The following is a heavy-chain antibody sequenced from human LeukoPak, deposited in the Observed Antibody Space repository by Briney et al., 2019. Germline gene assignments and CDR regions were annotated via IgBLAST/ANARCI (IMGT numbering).Heavy chain of an antibody. CDR1: GLPFVDFA. CDR2: ISWNSGSI. CDR3: AKGASSGIEYWYFDL. J-gene: IGHJ2*01. V-gene: IGHV3-9*01. D-gene: IGHD6-19*01. Sequence: GGSLSLSCEAFGLPFVDFAMHWSRQAPGKGLEWVPGISWNSGSIGYADSVKGRFTISRDNAKNSLYLQMNSLRAEDTALYYCAKGASSGIEYWYFDLWGRGTLVTVSS.